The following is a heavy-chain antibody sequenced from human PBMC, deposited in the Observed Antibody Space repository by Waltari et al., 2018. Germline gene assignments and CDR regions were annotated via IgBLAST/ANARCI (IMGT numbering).Heavy chain of an antibody. CDR2: IYYSGTA. V-gene: IGHV4-39*02. J-gene: IGHJ3*01. D-gene: IGHD1-26*01. Sequence: QLQLQESGPGLVKPSETLSLTCAVSGGSISTSTNYWGWIRQSPGKGLEWIGTIYYSGTAYYNPSLESRVTISVDTSRNQFSLGLDSVTAADTAVYYCAREVAAFDALNLWGQGTMVTVSS. CDR1: GGSISTSTNY. CDR3: AREVAAFDALNL.